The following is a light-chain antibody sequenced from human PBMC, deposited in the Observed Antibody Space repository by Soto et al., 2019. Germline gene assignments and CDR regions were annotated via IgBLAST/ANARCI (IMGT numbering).Light chain of an antibody. CDR2: GAS. CDR1: QGINKF. J-gene: IGKJ2*01. Sequence: IQLTQSPSSLSASVGDRVTITCLASQGINKFLAWHQQRPGKAPQLLVYGASTLQSGVPSRFRGSGSGTDFTLTISRLQPEDFATYYCQQLTHFRFTFGHGTKLDIK. V-gene: IGKV1-9*01. CDR3: QQLTHFRFT.